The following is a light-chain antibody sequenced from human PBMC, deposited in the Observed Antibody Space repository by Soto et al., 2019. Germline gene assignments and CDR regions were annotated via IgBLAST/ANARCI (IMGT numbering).Light chain of an antibody. V-gene: IGLV2-14*01. CDR3: SSYTSRDTLV. CDR2: EVN. J-gene: IGLJ1*01. CDR1: SSDVGGYNY. Sequence: QSALTQPASVSGSLGQSITISCTGTSSDVGGYNYVSWYQQHPGKAPKLMINEVNNRPSGVSNRFSGSKSGNTASLTISGLQAEDEADYDCSSYTSRDTLVFGTGTKVTVL.